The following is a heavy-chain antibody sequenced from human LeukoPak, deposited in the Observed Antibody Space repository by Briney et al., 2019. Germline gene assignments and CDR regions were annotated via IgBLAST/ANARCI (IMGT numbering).Heavy chain of an antibody. J-gene: IGHJ4*02. V-gene: IGHV3-7*01. D-gene: IGHD3-22*01. Sequence: GGSLRLSCAASGFTFSSYWMSWVRQAPGKGLEWVAILKQDGSEKYYGDSVKGRFTISRDNAKNSLYLQMNSLRAEDTAVYYCARGWPSNARNSGSPHDYWGQGTLVTVSS. CDR3: ARGWPSNARNSGSPHDY. CDR1: GFTFSSYW. CDR2: LKQDGSEK.